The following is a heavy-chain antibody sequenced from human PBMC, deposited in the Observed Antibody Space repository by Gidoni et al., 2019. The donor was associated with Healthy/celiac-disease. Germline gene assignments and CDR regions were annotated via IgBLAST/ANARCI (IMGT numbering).Heavy chain of an antibody. Sequence: QVQLQASGPGLVKPSQTLSLTCTLSGGSLRSGGYYWGWVRQHPGKGLEWIGYIYYSGSTYYNPSLKSRVTISVDTSKNQFSLKLSSVTAADTAVYYCARGSSSSLVQYFDYWGQGTLVTVSS. J-gene: IGHJ4*02. CDR3: ARGSSSSLVQYFDY. CDR2: IYYSGST. CDR1: GGSLRSGGYY. D-gene: IGHD6-13*01. V-gene: IGHV4-31*03.